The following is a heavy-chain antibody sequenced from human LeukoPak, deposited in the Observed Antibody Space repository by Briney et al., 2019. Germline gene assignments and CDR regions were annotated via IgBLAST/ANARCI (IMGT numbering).Heavy chain of an antibody. CDR2: ISGSGGST. D-gene: IGHD5-12*01. CDR1: GFTFSSYA. CDR3: AKDSDIVATITYLFDY. V-gene: IGHV3-23*01. J-gene: IGHJ4*02. Sequence: GGSLRLSCAASGFTFSSYAMSWVRQAPGKGLEWVSAISGSGGSTYYADSVKDRFTISRDNSKNTLYLQMNSLRAEDTAVYYCAKDSDIVATITYLFDYWGQGTLVTVSS.